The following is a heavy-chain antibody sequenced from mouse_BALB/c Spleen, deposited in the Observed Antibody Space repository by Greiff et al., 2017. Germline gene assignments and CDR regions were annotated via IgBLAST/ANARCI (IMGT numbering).Heavy chain of an antibody. Sequence: EVQRVESGGGLVQPGGSRKLSCAASGFTFSSFGMHWVRQAPEKGLEWVAYISSGSSTIYYADTVKGRFTISRDNPKNTLFLQMTSLRSEDTAMYYCARSYRPDYWGQGTTLTVSS. CDR3: ARSYRPDY. CDR1: GFTFSSFG. CDR2: ISSGSSTI. D-gene: IGHD2-14*01. J-gene: IGHJ2*01. V-gene: IGHV5-17*02.